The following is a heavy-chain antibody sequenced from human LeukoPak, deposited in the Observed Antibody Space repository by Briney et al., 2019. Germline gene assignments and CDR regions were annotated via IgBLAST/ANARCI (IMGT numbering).Heavy chain of an antibody. CDR2: IHYSGSS. CDR1: GDSTSNFY. J-gene: IGHJ5*01. Sequence: SETLSLTCTVSGDSTSNFYWNWIRQSPGKGLEWIGNIHYSGSSVYNPSLKSRGTISIDTSRRQFFLKLDSVTAADTAVYFCALAPNSNWFDFWGPGTLVTVSS. D-gene: IGHD2-8*01. CDR3: ALAPNSNWFDF. V-gene: IGHV4-59*03.